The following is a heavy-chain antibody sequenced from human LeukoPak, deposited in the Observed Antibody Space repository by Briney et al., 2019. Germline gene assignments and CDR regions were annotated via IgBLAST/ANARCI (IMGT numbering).Heavy chain of an antibody. CDR1: GFTFSNAW. Sequence: GGSLRLSCAASGFTFSNAWMSWVRQAPGKGLEWVGRIKSKTDGGTTDYAAPVKGRFTISRDDSKNTLYLQMNSLKTEDTAVYFYTTDRFQEQLVRHYYYYYYMDVWGKGTTVTVSS. V-gene: IGHV3-15*01. CDR2: IKSKTDGGTT. J-gene: IGHJ6*03. D-gene: IGHD6-6*01. CDR3: TTDRFQEQLVRHYYYYYYMDV.